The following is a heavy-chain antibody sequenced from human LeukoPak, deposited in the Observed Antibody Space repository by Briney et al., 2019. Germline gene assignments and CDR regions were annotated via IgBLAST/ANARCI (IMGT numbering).Heavy chain of an antibody. J-gene: IGHJ4*02. CDR1: GXTFSSYA. D-gene: IGHD5-12*01. CDR2: ISGSAGRT. V-gene: IGHV3-23*01. Sequence: PGGSLRLSCAASGXTFSSYAMTWVRQAPGKGLEWVSAISGSAGRTYYADSVKGRFTISRDNSKNTLYLQMNSLRAEDTAVYYCAKDQGYSGYDPLDYWGQGTLVTVSS. CDR3: AKDQGYSGYDPLDY.